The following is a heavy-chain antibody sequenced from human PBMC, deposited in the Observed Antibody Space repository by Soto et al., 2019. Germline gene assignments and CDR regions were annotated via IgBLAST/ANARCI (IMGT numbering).Heavy chain of an antibody. J-gene: IGHJ6*02. Sequence: GESLKISCKGSGYSFTSYWISWVRQMPGKGLEWMGRIDPSDSYTNYSPSFQGHVTISADKSISTAYLQWSSLKASDTAMYYCARRKITGDNYYYYGMDVWGQGTTVTVSS. CDR2: IDPSDSYT. CDR1: GYSFTSYW. V-gene: IGHV5-10-1*01. CDR3: ARRKITGDNYYYYGMDV. D-gene: IGHD7-27*01.